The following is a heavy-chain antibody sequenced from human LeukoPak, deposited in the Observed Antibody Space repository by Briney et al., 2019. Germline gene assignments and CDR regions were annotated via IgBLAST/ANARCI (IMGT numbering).Heavy chain of an antibody. D-gene: IGHD1-26*01. Sequence: PGGSLRLSCAASGFTFSSYGMHWVRQAPGKGLEWVAVIWYDGSNKYYADSVKGRFTISRDNSKNTLYLQMNSLRAEDTAVYYCARDGIVGATEGGSGMDVWGQGTTVTVSS. CDR3: ARDGIVGATEGGSGMDV. CDR2: IWYDGSNK. V-gene: IGHV3-33*01. J-gene: IGHJ6*02. CDR1: GFTFSSYG.